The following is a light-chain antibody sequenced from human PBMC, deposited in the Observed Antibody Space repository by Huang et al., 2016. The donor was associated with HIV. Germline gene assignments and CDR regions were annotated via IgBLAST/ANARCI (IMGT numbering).Light chain of an antibody. Sequence: ERVMTQSPATLSVAPGERVTLSCRASHSVGSNLAWYQPKPGQAPRLLIHGASTRAPGIPARFSGSGSGTEFTLAISSLQSEDSGVYFCQQYDNWPLTFGQGTRLEIK. CDR1: HSVGSN. CDR2: GAS. J-gene: IGKJ5*01. V-gene: IGKV3-15*01. CDR3: QQYDNWPLT.